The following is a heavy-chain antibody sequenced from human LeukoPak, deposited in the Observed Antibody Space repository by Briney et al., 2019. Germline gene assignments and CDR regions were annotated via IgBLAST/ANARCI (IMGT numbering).Heavy chain of an antibody. CDR3: VEGGAPSYYDGSGDAYFDY. CDR2: ISGSGGRT. CDR1: GFTFSSYA. D-gene: IGHD3-22*01. J-gene: IGHJ4*02. V-gene: IGHV3-23*01. Sequence: GGSLRLSCAASGFTFSSYAMSWVRQAPGKGLEWVSVISGSGGRTSYADSVKGRFTVSRDNSKNTLYLQMNSLRAEDTAVYFCVEGGAPSYYDGSGDAYFDYWGQGTLVTVSS.